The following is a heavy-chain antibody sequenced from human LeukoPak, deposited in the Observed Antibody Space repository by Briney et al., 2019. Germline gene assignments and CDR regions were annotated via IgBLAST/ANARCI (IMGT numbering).Heavy chain of an antibody. J-gene: IGHJ6*03. CDR3: ARIRIISTGSGSYFKSGDYYYYVDV. CDR2: IFPSGGEI. V-gene: IGHV3-23*01. D-gene: IGHD3-10*01. CDR1: GFTFSTFA. Sequence: GSLRLSCEASGFTFSTFAMIWVRQPPGKGLEWVSSIFPSGGEIHYADSVRGRFTISRDNSKSTLSLQMNSLRAEDTAVYYCARIRIISTGSGSYFKSGDYYYYVDVWGKGTTVTISS.